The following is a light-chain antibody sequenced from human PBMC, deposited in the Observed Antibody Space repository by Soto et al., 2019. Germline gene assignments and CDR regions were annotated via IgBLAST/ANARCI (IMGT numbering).Light chain of an antibody. CDR1: TGAVTSGHS. Sequence: QAVVTQEPSLTVSPGGTVILTCGSSTGAVTSGHSPYWFQQKPGQAPRTLIYDTTNKHSWTPARFSGSLLGGKGALTLSGAQPDDEADYYCLLHYNGDRVFGGGTKVTVL. CDR3: LLHYNGDRV. J-gene: IGLJ3*02. CDR2: DTT. V-gene: IGLV7-46*01.